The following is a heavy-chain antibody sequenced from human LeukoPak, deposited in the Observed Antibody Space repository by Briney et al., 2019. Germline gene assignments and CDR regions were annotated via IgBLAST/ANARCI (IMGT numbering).Heavy chain of an antibody. CDR2: INAGNGNT. CDR3: AREGYCGGDCYSWHYYYGMDV. D-gene: IGHD2-21*02. J-gene: IGHJ6*02. Sequence: ASVKVSCKASGYTFTSYAVHWVRQAPGQRLEWMGWINAGNGNTKYSQKFQGRVTITRDTSASTAYMELSSLRSEDTAVYYCAREGYCGGDCYSWHYYYGMDVWGQGTTVTVSS. CDR1: GYTFTSYA. V-gene: IGHV1-3*01.